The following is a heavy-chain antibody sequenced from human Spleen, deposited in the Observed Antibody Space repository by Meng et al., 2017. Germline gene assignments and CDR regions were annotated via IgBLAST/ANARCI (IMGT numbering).Heavy chain of an antibody. V-gene: IGHV4-31*03. Sequence: SETLSLTCTVSGGSMSSGGYYWSWIRQHPGKGLEWIGYIYYTGNTYYNPSLKSRVSLSVDTSKSQFSLRLTSVTAADTAVYYCARDKFYGSESFYRRRRYSYHGVDVWGQGAMVTVSS. J-gene: IGHJ6*02. D-gene: IGHD3-10*01. CDR2: IYYTGNT. CDR1: GGSMSSGGYY. CDR3: ARDKFYGSESFYRRRRYSYHGVDV.